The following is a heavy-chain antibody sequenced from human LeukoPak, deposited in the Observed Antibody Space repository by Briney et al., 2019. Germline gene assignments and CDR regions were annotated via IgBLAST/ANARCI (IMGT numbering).Heavy chain of an antibody. CDR2: INPNSGGT. D-gene: IGHD3-22*01. CDR3: ARDSSGFYYGYNWFDP. Sequence: ASVKVSCKASGYTFTVYYMHWVRQAPGQGLEWMGWINPNSGGTNYAQKFQGRVTMTRDTSISTAYMELSRLRSDDTAVYYCARDSSGFYYGYNWFDPWGQGTLVTVSS. V-gene: IGHV1-2*02. J-gene: IGHJ5*02. CDR1: GYTFTVYY.